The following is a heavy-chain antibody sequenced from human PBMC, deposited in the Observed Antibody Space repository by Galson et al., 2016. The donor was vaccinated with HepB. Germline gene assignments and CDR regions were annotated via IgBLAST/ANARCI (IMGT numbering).Heavy chain of an antibody. J-gene: IGHJ4*02. CDR2: IIPIFGTA. V-gene: IGHV1-69*13. Sequence: SVKVSCKASGGTFSSFVINWVRQAPGQGLEWMGGIIPIFGTANYAQKFQGRVTVTADGSSSTAYMELSSLRSEDTALYYCARASYFYGSGIGYWGQGTLVTVSS. CDR3: ARASYFYGSGIGY. D-gene: IGHD3-10*01. CDR1: GGTFSSFV.